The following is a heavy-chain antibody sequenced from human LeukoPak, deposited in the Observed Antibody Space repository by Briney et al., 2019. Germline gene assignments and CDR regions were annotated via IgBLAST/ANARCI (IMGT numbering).Heavy chain of an antibody. CDR1: GFTFDDYA. CDR3: AEGPFWSGYDNWFDP. CDR2: ISWNSGSI. V-gene: IGHV3-9*01. Sequence: GGSLRLSCAASGFTFDDYAMHWVRHAPGKGLEWVSGISWNSGSIGYADSVKGRFTISRDNAKNSLYLQMNSLRAEDTALYYCAEGPFWSGYDNWFDPWGQGTLVTVSS. J-gene: IGHJ5*02. D-gene: IGHD3-3*01.